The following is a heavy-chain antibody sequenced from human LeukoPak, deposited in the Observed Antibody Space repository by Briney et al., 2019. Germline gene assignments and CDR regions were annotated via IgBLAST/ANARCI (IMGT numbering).Heavy chain of an antibody. D-gene: IGHD3-22*01. Sequence: PSETLSLTCAVSGGSISSGGYSWSWIRQPPGKGLEWIGYIYHSGSTYYNPSLKSRVTISVDRSKNQFSLKLSSVTAADTAVYYCARGRYDSSGYYYIFDYWGQGTLVSVSS. CDR3: ARGRYDSSGYYYIFDY. CDR1: GGSISSGGYS. J-gene: IGHJ4*02. CDR2: IYHSGST. V-gene: IGHV4-30-2*01.